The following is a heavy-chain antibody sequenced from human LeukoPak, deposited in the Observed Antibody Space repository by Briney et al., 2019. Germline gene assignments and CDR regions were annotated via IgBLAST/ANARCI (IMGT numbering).Heavy chain of an antibody. CDR3: VGSSRRGAFDI. Sequence: PSETLSLTCTVSGGSISSYYWSWIRQPAGKGLEWIGRIYTSGSTNYNPSLKSRVTISVDTSKNQFSLKLRSVTAADTAVYYCVGSSRRGAFDIWGQGTMVTVSS. V-gene: IGHV4-4*07. CDR1: GGSISSYY. CDR2: IYTSGST. D-gene: IGHD1-26*01. J-gene: IGHJ3*02.